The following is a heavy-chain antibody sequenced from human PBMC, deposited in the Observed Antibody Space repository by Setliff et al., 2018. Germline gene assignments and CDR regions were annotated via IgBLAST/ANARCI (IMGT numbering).Heavy chain of an antibody. CDR2: RYYTGTT. CDR3: ARHFYPPDFFAH. CDR1: GVDVIERLYY. J-gene: IGHJ4*02. V-gene: IGHV4-39*01. Sequence: PSETLSLTCSASGVDVIERLYYWSWVRQSPGKGLEWIGTRYYTGTTFHNPSLESRVAVSLDASEKKFSLNLRSVTTADTAVYYCARHFYPPDFFAHWGQGLLGTSPQ. D-gene: IGHD3-3*01.